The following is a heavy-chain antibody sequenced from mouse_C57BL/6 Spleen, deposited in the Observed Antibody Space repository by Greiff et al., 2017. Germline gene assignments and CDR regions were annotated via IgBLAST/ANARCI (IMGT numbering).Heavy chain of an antibody. J-gene: IGHJ1*03. V-gene: IGHV1-80*01. D-gene: IGHD1-1*01. CDR1: GYAFSSSW. CDR2: IYPGDGDT. CDR3: ARGYYGSSWYFDV. Sequence: QVQLQQSGAELVQPGASVKISCKASGYAFSSSWMNWVKQRPGKGLEWIGQIYPGDGDTNYNGKFKGKATLTADKSSSTAYMQLRSLTSEDSAVYFCARGYYGSSWYFDVWGTGTTVTVSS.